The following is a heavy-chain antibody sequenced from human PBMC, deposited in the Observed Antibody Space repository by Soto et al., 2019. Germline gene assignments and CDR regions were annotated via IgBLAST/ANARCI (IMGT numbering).Heavy chain of an antibody. Sequence: GASVKVSCKASGYTFTSYAMHWVRQAPGQRLEWMGWINAGNGNTKYSQKFQGRVTITRDTSASTAYNELSNLRSEDTAVYYCARDSIVVVPAAPDYYYYYGMDVWGQGTTVTVSS. V-gene: IGHV1-3*01. J-gene: IGHJ6*02. CDR2: INAGNGNT. CDR3: ARDSIVVVPAAPDYYYYYGMDV. CDR1: GYTFTSYA. D-gene: IGHD2-2*01.